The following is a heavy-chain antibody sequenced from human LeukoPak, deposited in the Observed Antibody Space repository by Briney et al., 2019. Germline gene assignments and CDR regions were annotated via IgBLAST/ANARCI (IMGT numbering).Heavy chain of an antibody. J-gene: IGHJ4*02. CDR1: GFTFSDHY. D-gene: IGHD6-13*01. V-gene: IGHV3-74*01. CDR2: IKTDGSRT. Sequence: PGGSLRLSCAASGFTFSDHYIDWVRQAPGKGLVWVSRIKTDGSRTNYADSVKGRFTISRDNAKNTVYLEMNSLRSEDTAVYYCARAIGSSWGKVDYWGQGTLVTVSS. CDR3: ARAIGSSWGKVDY.